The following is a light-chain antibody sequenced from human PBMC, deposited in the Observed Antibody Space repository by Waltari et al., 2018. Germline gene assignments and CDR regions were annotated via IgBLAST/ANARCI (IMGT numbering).Light chain of an antibody. CDR2: DVS. CDR3: SSYTSSSVYV. CDR1: SSDVGGYNY. Sequence: QSALTQPASVSGSPGQSLTISCTGTSSDVGGYNYVSWYQQHPGKAPNLMIYDVSNRPSGVSNRFSGSKSGNTASLTISGLQAEDEADYYCSSYTSSSVYVFGTGTKVTVL. V-gene: IGLV2-14*03. J-gene: IGLJ1*01.